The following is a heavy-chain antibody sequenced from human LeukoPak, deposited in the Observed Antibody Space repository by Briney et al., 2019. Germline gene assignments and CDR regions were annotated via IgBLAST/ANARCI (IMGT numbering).Heavy chain of an antibody. D-gene: IGHD6-25*01. V-gene: IGHV4-34*01. CDR2: INHGGST. J-gene: IGHJ6*03. CDR3: ARASSYVYSSEQAAHMDV. CDR1: GGSFSSYY. Sequence: SETLSLTCAVYGGSFSSYYWRWIRQPPGKGLEWIGEINHGGSTKYNPSLKSRVTISVDTSKNQFSLKLNSVTAADTAVYFCARASSYVYSSEQAAHMDVWGKGTTVTVSS.